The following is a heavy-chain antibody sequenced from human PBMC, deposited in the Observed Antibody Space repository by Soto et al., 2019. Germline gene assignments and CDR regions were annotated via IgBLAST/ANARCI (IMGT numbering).Heavy chain of an antibody. CDR1: GYSFASHW. V-gene: IGHV5-51*01. Sequence: GESLKISCKGSGYSFASHWVAWVRQMPEKGLEWIGTIYPGDSDTKYSSAFRGHVTISADTSVSTAYLQWRSLEATDTAVYYCTREIVGANTRIDYWGQGTLVTVSS. CDR3: TREIVGANTRIDY. CDR2: IYPGDSDT. D-gene: IGHD1-26*01. J-gene: IGHJ4*02.